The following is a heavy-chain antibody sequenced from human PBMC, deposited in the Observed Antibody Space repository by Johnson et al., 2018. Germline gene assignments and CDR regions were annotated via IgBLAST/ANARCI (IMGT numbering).Heavy chain of an antibody. CDR1: GGSFSGYY. V-gene: IGHV4-34*01. CDR2: INHSGST. J-gene: IGHJ6*03. CDR3: ARPSSSWYVGYYYYMDV. D-gene: IGHD6-13*01. Sequence: QVQLQQWGAGLLKPSETLSLTCAVYGGSFSGYYWSWIRQPPGKGLEWIGEINHSGSTNYNPSLKSRVTISVDTSKNHFSLKLSSVTAADTAVYYCARPSSSWYVGYYYYMDVWGKGTTVTVSS.